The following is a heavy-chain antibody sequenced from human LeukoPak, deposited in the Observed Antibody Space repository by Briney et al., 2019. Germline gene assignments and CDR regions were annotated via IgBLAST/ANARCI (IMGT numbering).Heavy chain of an antibody. D-gene: IGHD6-6*01. CDR3: ARYSSSSVDY. J-gene: IGHJ4*02. CDR2: IYYSGST. CDR1: GGSISSGGYY. V-gene: IGHV4-31*03. Sequence: SETLSLTCTVSGGSISSGGYYWSWIRQHPGKGLEWIGYIYYSGSTYYNPSLKSRVTISVDTSTNQFSLKLSSVTAADTAVYYCARYSSSSVDYWGQGTLVTVSS.